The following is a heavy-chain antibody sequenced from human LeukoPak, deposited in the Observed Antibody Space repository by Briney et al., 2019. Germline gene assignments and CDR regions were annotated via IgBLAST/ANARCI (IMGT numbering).Heavy chain of an antibody. CDR1: GGTFSSYA. Sequence: SVKVSCKASGGTFSSYAISWVRQAPGQGLEWMGGIIPIFGTANYAQKFQGRVTITADESTSTAYMELSSLRSEDTAVYYCATSGEQLVLGWFDPWGQGTLVTVSS. V-gene: IGHV1-69*13. D-gene: IGHD6-6*01. CDR3: ATSGEQLVLGWFDP. J-gene: IGHJ5*02. CDR2: IIPIFGTA.